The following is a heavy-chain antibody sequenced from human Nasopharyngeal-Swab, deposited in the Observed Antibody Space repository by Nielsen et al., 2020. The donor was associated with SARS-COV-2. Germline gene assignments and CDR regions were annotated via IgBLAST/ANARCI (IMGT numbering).Heavy chain of an antibody. J-gene: IGHJ4*02. Sequence: SETLSFTCTVSDGSISSGGYYWSWIRQHPGKGLEWIGYNNYSGSTYYNPSLKSRVTISVDTSKNQFSLKLSSVTAADTAVYYCARAPIVVVITAFDYWGQGTLVTVSS. CDR1: DGSISSGGYY. CDR2: NNYSGST. CDR3: ARAPIVVVITAFDY. D-gene: IGHD3-22*01. V-gene: IGHV4-31*03.